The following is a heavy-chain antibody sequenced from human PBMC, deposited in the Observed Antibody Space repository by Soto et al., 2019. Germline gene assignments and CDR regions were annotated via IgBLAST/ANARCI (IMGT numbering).Heavy chain of an antibody. CDR1: GFTFSSYD. D-gene: IGHD1-26*01. CDR2: ISTAGDT. V-gene: IGHV3-13*04. CDR3: ATSESGNYYSN. Sequence: EVQLVESGGGLVQPGGSLRLSCAASGFTFSSYDMHWVRQATGKGLEWVSAISTAGDTYFPGSVKGRFTISRENAKNSLYLLMNSLRAGDTAVYYCATSESGNYYSNWGQGTLVTVSS. J-gene: IGHJ4*02.